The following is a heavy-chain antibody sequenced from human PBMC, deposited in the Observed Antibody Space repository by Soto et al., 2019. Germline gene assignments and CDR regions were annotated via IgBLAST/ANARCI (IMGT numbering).Heavy chain of an antibody. CDR3: ASYCSSTSCHYYFDY. D-gene: IGHD2-2*01. Sequence: GASVKVSCKASGYTFTSYDINWVRQATGQGLEWMGWMNPNSGNTGYAQKFQGRVTMTRNTSISTAYMELSSLRSEDTAVYYCASYCSSTSCHYYFDYWGQGTLVTVAS. V-gene: IGHV1-8*01. J-gene: IGHJ4*02. CDR2: MNPNSGNT. CDR1: GYTFTSYD.